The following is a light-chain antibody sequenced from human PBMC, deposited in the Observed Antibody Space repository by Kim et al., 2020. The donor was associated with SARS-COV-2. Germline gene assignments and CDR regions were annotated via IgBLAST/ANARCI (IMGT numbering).Light chain of an antibody. J-gene: IGKJ4*01. CDR3: QQYNNWPLT. CDR1: QSVSSN. V-gene: IGKV3-15*01. CDR2: GAS. Sequence: VSPGERAPLSCRARQSVSSNLAWYQQKPGQAPRLLIYGASTRATGIPARFSGSGSGTEFTLTISSLQSEDFAVYYCQQYNNWPLTFGGGTKVDIK.